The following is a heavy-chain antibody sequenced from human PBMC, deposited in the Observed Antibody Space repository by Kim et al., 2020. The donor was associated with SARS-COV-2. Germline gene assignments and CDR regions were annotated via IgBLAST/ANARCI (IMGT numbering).Heavy chain of an antibody. D-gene: IGHD3-10*01. V-gene: IGHV4-59*01. J-gene: IGHJ4*02. CDR3: GRGDGSAGHYYDRQHSDY. Sequence: SETLSLTCTVSGGSISGYFWSWVRQPPGKGLEWIGYIFYTGNTKKYNPSLEGRVTMSVDTSKNQFSLQLRSVIAADTAVYYCGRGDGSAGHYYDRQHSDYWGQGTLVIVSS. CDR2: IFYTGNT. CDR1: GGSISGYF.